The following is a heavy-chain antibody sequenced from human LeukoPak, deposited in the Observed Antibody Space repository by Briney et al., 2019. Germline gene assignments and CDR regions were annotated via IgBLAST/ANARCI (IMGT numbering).Heavy chain of an antibody. CDR2: ISAYNGNT. Sequence: GASVKVSCKPSGYTFTSYGISWVRQAPGQGLEWMGWISAYNGNTNYAQKLQGRVTMTTDTSTSTAYMELRSLRSDDTAVYCCARVQPLVPNLPHWGPGTLVTVSS. J-gene: IGHJ1*01. CDR1: GYTFTSYG. CDR3: ARVQPLVPNLPH. D-gene: IGHD2-2*01. V-gene: IGHV1-18*01.